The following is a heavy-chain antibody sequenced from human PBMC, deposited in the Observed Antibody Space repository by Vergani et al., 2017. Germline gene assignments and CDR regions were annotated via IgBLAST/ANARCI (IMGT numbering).Heavy chain of an antibody. J-gene: IGHJ6*02. CDR2: IYYTGSA. Sequence: QLQLHKSGPGLVKPSETLSLTCTLSGGSISSSSHFWGWLRQTPGKGLEWIGSIYYTGSAYYNPSLKSRVSISVDASKNQFSLKLSSVTAADSAFYYCARHDSGHYDASYYGLDVWGQGTTVTVSS. D-gene: IGHD3-16*01. V-gene: IGHV4-39*01. CDR1: GGSISSSSHF. CDR3: ARHDSGHYDASYYGLDV.